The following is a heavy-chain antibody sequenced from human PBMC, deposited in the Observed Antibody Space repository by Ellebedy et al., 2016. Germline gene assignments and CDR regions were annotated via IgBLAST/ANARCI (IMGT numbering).Heavy chain of an antibody. CDR3: AKDRLLGMAER. J-gene: IGHJ4*02. V-gene: IGHV4-34*01. Sequence: SETLSLTXAVYGGSRSGYYWTWIRQAPGKGLEWIGEINHSGSTNYNPSLKSRVTISVDTSKNQFSLKLSSVTAADTAVYYCAKDRLLGMAERWGQGTLVTVSS. CDR1: GGSRSGYY. CDR2: INHSGST. D-gene: IGHD7-27*01.